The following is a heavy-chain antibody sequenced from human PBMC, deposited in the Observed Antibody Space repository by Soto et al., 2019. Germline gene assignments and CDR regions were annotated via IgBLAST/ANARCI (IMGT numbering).Heavy chain of an antibody. CDR1: GGSISSGDDF. J-gene: IGHJ6*02. V-gene: IGHV4-30-4*01. Sequence: QVQLQESGPGLVKPSQTLSLTCTVSGGSISSGDDFWTWIRQPPGKGLEWIGYIYYSGSTYYKPSLKSRLTMSVDTSKNQFSLKLSSVTAADTAVYYCATDRAKLNAYYYYGMDVWGQGTTVTVSS. CDR3: ATDRAKLNAYYYYGMDV. CDR2: IYYSGST. D-gene: IGHD1-1*01.